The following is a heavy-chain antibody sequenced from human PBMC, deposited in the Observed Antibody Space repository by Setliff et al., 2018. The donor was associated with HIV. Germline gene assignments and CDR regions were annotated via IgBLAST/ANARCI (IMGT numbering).Heavy chain of an antibody. CDR3: ARVGDYNFWSGYKYNYYYGMDV. Sequence: GGSLRLSCAASGFTVSSNYMSWVRQAPGKGLEWVSVIYSGGSTYYADSVKGRFTISSDNSKNTLYLQMNSLRAEDTAVYYCARVGDYNFWSGYKYNYYYGMDVWGQGTTVTVSS. CDR1: GFTVSSNY. J-gene: IGHJ6*02. V-gene: IGHV3-53*01. D-gene: IGHD3-3*01. CDR2: IYSGGST.